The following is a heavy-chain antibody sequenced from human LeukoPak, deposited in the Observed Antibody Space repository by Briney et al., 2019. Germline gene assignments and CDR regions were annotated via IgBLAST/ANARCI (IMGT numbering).Heavy chain of an antibody. V-gene: IGHV4-4*07. Sequence: PSETLSLTCTVSGVSISSYYWSCVRQPAGKGLEWVGRIYTSGSTTNNPSPNRRVTMSEDTSKNQYSLQLSSVTAADTAVYYCARGSFWSGYRSYFDYWGQGTLVTVSS. D-gene: IGHD3-3*01. CDR3: ARGSFWSGYRSYFDY. CDR2: IYTSGST. CDR1: GVSISSYY. J-gene: IGHJ4*02.